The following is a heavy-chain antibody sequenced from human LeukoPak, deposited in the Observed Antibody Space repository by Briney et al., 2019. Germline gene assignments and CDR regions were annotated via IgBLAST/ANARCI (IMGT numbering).Heavy chain of an antibody. CDR3: ANIRGVITEVDY. CDR1: GFTFSTYA. CDR2: IGGSGGST. J-gene: IGHJ4*02. Sequence: GGSLRLSCAASGFTFSTYAMSWVRQAPGKGLEWVSAIGGSGGSTYYADSVKGRFTISRDDSKNTLYLQMNSLRAEDTAVYYCANIRGVITEVDYWGQGTLVTVSS. V-gene: IGHV3-23*01. D-gene: IGHD3-10*01.